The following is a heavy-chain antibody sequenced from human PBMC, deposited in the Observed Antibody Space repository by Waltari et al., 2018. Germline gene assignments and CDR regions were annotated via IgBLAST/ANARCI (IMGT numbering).Heavy chain of an antibody. J-gene: IGHJ6*02. CDR3: ARLSVAARPYYYYGMDV. D-gene: IGHD6-6*01. V-gene: IGHV4-34*01. Sequence: QVQLQQWGAGLLKPSETLSLTCAVYGGSFSGYYWRWIRQPPGKGLEWIGEINHRGSSNHNPALKSRVTISGDTSKNQFSLKLSSVTAADTAVYYCARLSVAARPYYYYGMDVWGQGTTVTVSS. CDR1: GGSFSGYY. CDR2: INHRGSS.